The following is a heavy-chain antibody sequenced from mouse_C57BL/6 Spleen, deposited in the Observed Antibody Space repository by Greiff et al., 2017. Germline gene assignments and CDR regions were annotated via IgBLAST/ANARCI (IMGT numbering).Heavy chain of an antibody. D-gene: IGHD4-1*01. J-gene: IGHJ2*01. CDR2: IYPGDGDT. CDR1: GYAFSSSW. V-gene: IGHV1-82*01. Sequence: QVQLQQSGPELVKPGASVKISCKASGYAFSSSWMNWVKQRPGKGLEWIGRIYPGDGDTNYNGKFKGKATLTADKSSSTAYMQLSSLTSEDSAVYFCARSLHWESGHFDYWGQGTTLTVSS. CDR3: ARSLHWESGHFDY.